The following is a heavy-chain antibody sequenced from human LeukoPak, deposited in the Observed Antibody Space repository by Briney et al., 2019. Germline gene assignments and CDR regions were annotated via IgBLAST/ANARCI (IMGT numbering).Heavy chain of an antibody. D-gene: IGHD4-11*01. CDR2: IKQDGGNK. J-gene: IGHJ6*02. CDR3: ARAVYSNYGDPGCMDV. V-gene: IGHV3-7*01. Sequence: GGSLRLSCAASGFTFGSYWMSWVRQAPGKGLEWVANIKQDGGNKYYVNSVKGRFTISRDNAKNSLYLQMNSLRAEDTAVYYCARAVYSNYGDPGCMDVWGQGTTVTVSS. CDR1: GFTFGSYW.